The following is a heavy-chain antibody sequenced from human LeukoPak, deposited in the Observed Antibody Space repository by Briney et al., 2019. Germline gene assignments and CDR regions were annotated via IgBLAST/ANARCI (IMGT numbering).Heavy chain of an antibody. Sequence: SETLSLTCTVSGYSISTGYYWDWIRQPPGRGLEWIGTFYHGGSTYYNPSLKSRVTISVDTSKNQFSLNLTSVTAADTAVYYCARSTYCSGGSCSHNWFDPWGQGTLVTVSS. J-gene: IGHJ5*02. CDR1: GYSISTGYY. D-gene: IGHD2-15*01. V-gene: IGHV4-38-2*02. CDR2: FYHGGST. CDR3: ARSTYCSGGSCSHNWFDP.